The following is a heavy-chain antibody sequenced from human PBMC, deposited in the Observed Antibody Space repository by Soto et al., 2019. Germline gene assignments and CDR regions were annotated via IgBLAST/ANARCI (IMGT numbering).Heavy chain of an antibody. D-gene: IGHD1-1*01. CDR2: ISGSGGST. CDR3: AKGNDLRFRVPFDY. V-gene: IGHV3-23*01. J-gene: IGHJ4*02. Sequence: VGSLRLSCAASGFTFSSYAMSWVRQAPGKGLEWVSAISGSGGSTYYADSVKGRFTISRDNSKNTLYLQMNSLRAEDTAVYYCAKGNDLRFRVPFDYWGQGTLVTVSS. CDR1: GFTFSSYA.